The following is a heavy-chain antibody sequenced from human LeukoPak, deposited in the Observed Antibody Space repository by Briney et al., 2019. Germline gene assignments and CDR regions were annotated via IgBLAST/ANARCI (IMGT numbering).Heavy chain of an antibody. D-gene: IGHD2-2*01. J-gene: IGHJ4*02. CDR3: ARGVPQPAAMWYYFDY. CDR2: IIPIFGTA. CDR1: GGTFSSYA. V-gene: IGHV1-69*05. Sequence: ASVKVSCKASGGTFSSYAISSVRQAPGQGLEWRGGIIPIFGTANYAQKFQGRVTITTDESTSTAYMELSSLRSEDTAVYYCARGVPQPAAMWYYFDYWGQGTLVTVSS.